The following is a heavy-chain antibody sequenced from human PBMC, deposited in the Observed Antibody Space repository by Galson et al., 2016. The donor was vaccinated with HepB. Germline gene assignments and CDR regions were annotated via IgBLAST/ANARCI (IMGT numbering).Heavy chain of an antibody. J-gene: IGHJ4*02. CDR3: AKNREWEVLGYVDY. D-gene: IGHD1-26*01. CDR1: GFAFSTYN. CDR2: ISYSSGFI. V-gene: IGHV3-21*04. Sequence: SLRLSCAASGFAFSTYNMNWVRQAPGKGLEWVSSISYSSGFIYYADSVKGRFTISRDNAKNSLYLQMNSLRVEDTALYFCAKNREWEVLGYVDYWGQGTLVTVSS.